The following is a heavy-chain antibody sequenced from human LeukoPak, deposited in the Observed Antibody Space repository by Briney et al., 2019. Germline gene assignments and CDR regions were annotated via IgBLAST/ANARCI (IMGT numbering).Heavy chain of an antibody. Sequence: SVKVSCKASGGTFSSYAISWVRQAPGQGLEWMGGIIPIFGTANYAQKFQGRVTITTDESTSTAYMELSSLRSEDTAVYYCASDPQVRHGYSYGPYFDYWGQGTLVTVSS. V-gene: IGHV1-69*05. CDR1: GGTFSSYA. CDR2: IIPIFGTA. J-gene: IGHJ4*02. D-gene: IGHD5-18*01. CDR3: ASDPQVRHGYSYGPYFDY.